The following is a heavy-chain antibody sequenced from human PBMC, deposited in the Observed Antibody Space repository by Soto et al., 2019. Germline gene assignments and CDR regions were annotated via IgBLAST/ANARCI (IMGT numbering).Heavy chain of an antibody. CDR1: GGSFSDYY. J-gene: IGHJ4*02. V-gene: IGHV4-34*01. Sequence: SETLSLTCAVYGGSFSDYYWSWIRQPPGKGLEWIGEINHSGSTNYNPSLKSRVTISVDTSKNQFSLKLSSVTAADTAVYYCARGPEGHMVWGVSTPNFDYWGQGTLVTVSS. CDR3: ARGPEGHMVWGVSTPNFDY. CDR2: INHSGST. D-gene: IGHD3-10*01.